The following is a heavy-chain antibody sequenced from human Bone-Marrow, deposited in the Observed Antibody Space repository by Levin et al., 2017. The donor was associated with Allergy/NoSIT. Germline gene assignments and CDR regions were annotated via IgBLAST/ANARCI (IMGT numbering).Heavy chain of an antibody. V-gene: IGHV4-59*01. CDR3: ARITYYYDSSGYYPGEYYFDY. CDR1: GGSISSYY. Sequence: SCTVSGGSISSYYWSWIRQPPGKGLEWIGYIYYSGSTNYNPSLKSRVTISVDTSKNQFSLKLSSVTAADTAVYYCARITYYYDSSGYYPGEYYFDYWGQGTLVTVSS. CDR2: IYYSGST. D-gene: IGHD3-22*01. J-gene: IGHJ4*02.